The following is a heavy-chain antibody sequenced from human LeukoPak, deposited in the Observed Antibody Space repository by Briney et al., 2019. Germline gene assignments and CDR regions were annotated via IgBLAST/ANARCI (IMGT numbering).Heavy chain of an antibody. V-gene: IGHV3-7*01. CDR3: TRTSVAAAGAF. CDR2: IKQDGSET. J-gene: IGHJ4*02. CDR1: GFPITNYW. Sequence: PGGSLRLSCVGSGFPITNYWMTWVRQAPGKGLEWVANIKQDGSETYYVDSLKSRFTISRDNARNSLLLQMNSLRAEDTAVYYCTRTSVAAAGAFWGQGTLVIVSS. D-gene: IGHD6-13*01.